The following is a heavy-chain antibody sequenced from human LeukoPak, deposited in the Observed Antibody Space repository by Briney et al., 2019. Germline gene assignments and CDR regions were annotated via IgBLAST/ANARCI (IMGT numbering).Heavy chain of an antibody. J-gene: IGHJ3*02. V-gene: IGHV4-59*12. CDR2: IYYSGST. CDR3: ARDPAPDAFDI. CDR1: GGSISSYY. Sequence: KPSETLSLTCTVSGGSISSYYWSWIRQPPGKGLEWIGYIYYSGSTNYNPSLKSRVTMSADTSKNHFSLKLSSVTAADTAVYYCARDPAPDAFDIWGQGTMVTVSS.